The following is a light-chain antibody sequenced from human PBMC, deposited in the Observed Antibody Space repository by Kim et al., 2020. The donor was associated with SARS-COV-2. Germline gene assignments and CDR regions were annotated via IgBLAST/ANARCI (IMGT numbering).Light chain of an antibody. Sequence: AVRQTVRLTCQGDSLSNYYAPWYQQRPGQAPVLVLYGKYNRPSGIPDRFSGSASGNTASLTITGAQAEDEADYYCNSRDSSGDHVVFGGGTQLTVL. CDR2: GKY. V-gene: IGLV3-19*01. CDR3: NSRDSSGDHVV. J-gene: IGLJ3*02. CDR1: SLSNYY.